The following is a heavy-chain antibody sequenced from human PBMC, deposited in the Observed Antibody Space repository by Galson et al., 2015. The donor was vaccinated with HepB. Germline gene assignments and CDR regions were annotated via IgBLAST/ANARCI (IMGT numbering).Heavy chain of an antibody. CDR2: IYHSGNT. CDR3: ARVDTIFGVGAYDI. D-gene: IGHD3-3*01. Sequence: LSLTCTVSGGSISSDGYSWNWIRQPPGKGLEWIGYIYHSGNTYYNPSLKSRVTISLDGSKNQFSLKLRSVTAADTAVYYCARVDTIFGVGAYDIWGQGTTVIVSS. J-gene: IGHJ3*02. V-gene: IGHV4-30-2*01. CDR1: GGSISSDGYS.